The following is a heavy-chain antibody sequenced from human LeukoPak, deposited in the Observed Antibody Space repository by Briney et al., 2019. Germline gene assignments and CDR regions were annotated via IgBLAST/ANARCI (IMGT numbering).Heavy chain of an antibody. Sequence: ASVKVSCKASGYTFTSYYMHWVRQAPGQGLELMGIINPSGGSTSYAQKFQGRVTMTRDTSTSTVYMELSSLRSEDTAVYYCASSRDGYNTIENWGQGTLVTVSS. CDR2: INPSGGST. D-gene: IGHD5-24*01. CDR1: GYTFTSYY. J-gene: IGHJ4*02. CDR3: ASSRDGYNTIEN. V-gene: IGHV1-46*01.